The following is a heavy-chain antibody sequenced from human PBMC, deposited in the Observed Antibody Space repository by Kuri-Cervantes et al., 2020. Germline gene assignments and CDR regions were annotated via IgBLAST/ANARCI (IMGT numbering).Heavy chain of an antibody. D-gene: IGHD2-8*01. V-gene: IGHV3-53*05. CDR3: ARFVLGRLDY. Sequence: EGSLRLSCAASGFTVSSNYMSWVRQAPGKGLERVSVIYSGGSTYYADSVKGRFTISRDNSKNTLYLQMNSLRAEDTAVYYCARFVLGRLDYWGQGTLVTVSS. J-gene: IGHJ4*02. CDR2: IYSGGST. CDR1: GFTVSSNY.